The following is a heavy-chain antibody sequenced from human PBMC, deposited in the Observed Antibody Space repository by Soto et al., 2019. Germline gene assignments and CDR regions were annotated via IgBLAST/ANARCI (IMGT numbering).Heavy chain of an antibody. CDR1: GYSFTSYW. Sequence: PGESLKISCKGSGYSFTSYWISWVRQMPGKGLEWMWRFDPSDFYTNYCPSFQGHVTISADKSISTAYLQWSSLKASDTAMYYCARRYYYDSSGYSGMDVWGQGTTVTVSS. D-gene: IGHD3-22*01. CDR3: ARRYYYDSSGYSGMDV. J-gene: IGHJ6*02. V-gene: IGHV5-10-1*01. CDR2: FDPSDFYT.